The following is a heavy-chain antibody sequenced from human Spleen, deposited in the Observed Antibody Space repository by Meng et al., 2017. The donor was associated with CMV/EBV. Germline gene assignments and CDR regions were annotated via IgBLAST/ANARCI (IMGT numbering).Heavy chain of an antibody. D-gene: IGHD3-22*01. V-gene: IGHV5-51*01. CDR2: IYPGDSDT. CDR1: GYSFTSYW. CDR3: ATHYYDTSGYYYPLDY. J-gene: IGHJ4*02. Sequence: SGYSFTSYWIGWVRQMPGNGLEWMGIIYPGDSDTRYSPSFQGQVTISADKSISTAYLQWSSLKASDTAMYYCATHYYDTSGYYYPLDYWGQGTLVTVSS.